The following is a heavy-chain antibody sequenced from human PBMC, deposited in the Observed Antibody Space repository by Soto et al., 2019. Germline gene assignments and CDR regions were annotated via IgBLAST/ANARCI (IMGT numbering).Heavy chain of an antibody. CDR3: ARVDRSNPVRH. V-gene: IGHV4-61*01. J-gene: IGHJ4*02. CDR2: IYYSGST. CDR1: GGSVSSGSYY. Sequence: QVQLQESGPGLVKPSETLSLTCTVSGGSVSSGSYYWSWIRQPPGKGLEWIGYIYYSGSTNYNPSLKSRVTLSVATSKNQFSLKLSSVTAADTAVYYCARVDRSNPVRHWGQGTLVTVSS.